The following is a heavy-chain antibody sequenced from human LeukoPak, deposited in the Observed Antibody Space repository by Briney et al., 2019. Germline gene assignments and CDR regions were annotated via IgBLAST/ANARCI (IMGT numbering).Heavy chain of an antibody. D-gene: IGHD5-18*01. CDR2: ISAYNGNT. Sequence: ASVKVSCKASGYTFTSYGISWVRQAPGQGLEWMGWISAYNGNTNYAQKLQGRVTMTTDTSTSTAYMELRSLRSDDTAVYYCARDRERGYSYATTVDYWGQGTLVTVSS. CDR1: GYTFTSYG. CDR3: ARDRERGYSYATTVDY. J-gene: IGHJ4*02. V-gene: IGHV1-18*01.